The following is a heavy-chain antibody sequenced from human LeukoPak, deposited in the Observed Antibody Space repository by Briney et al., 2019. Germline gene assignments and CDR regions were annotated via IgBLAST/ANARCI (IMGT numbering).Heavy chain of an antibody. V-gene: IGHV3-53*05. J-gene: IGHJ2*01. Sequence: PGGSLRLSCAASGFTVSSNYMSWVRQAPGKGLEWVSVIYSGGRTYYADSVKGRFAISRDNSKNTLYLQMNSLRAEDTAVYYCARDGYNEEDWYFDLWGRGILVTVSS. D-gene: IGHD5-24*01. CDR3: ARDGYNEEDWYFDL. CDR1: GFTVSSNY. CDR2: IYSGGRT.